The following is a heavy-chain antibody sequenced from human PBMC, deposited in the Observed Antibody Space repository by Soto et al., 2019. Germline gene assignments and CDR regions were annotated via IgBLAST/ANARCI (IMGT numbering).Heavy chain of an antibody. CDR2: IYYSGST. D-gene: IGHD7-27*01. CDR3: ARESVTGDSRGYYYYGMDV. CDR1: GGSISSYY. V-gene: IGHV4-59*01. J-gene: IGHJ6*02. Sequence: SETLSLTCTVSGGSISSYYWSWIRQPPGKGLEWIGYIYYSGSTNYNPSLKSRVTISVDTSKNQFSLKLSSVTAADTAVYYCARESVTGDSRGYYYYGMDVWGQGTTVTVSS.